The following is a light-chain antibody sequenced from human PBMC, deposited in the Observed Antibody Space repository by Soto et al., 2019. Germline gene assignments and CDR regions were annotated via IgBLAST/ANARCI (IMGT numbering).Light chain of an antibody. V-gene: IGKV3-20*01. CDR1: QSVSSNY. CDR3: QQYGNLPYT. Sequence: IVLTQSPGTLSLSPGDSATLSCRASQSVSSNYLAWYQQKLGQAPRLLIYGASWRATGIPDRFSGSGSGTDFTLNIFRLETEDFAVYYCQQYGNLPYTFGQGTKVEI. CDR2: GAS. J-gene: IGKJ2*01.